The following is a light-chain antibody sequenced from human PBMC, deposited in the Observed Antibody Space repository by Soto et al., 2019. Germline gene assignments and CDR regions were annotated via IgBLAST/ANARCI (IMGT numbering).Light chain of an antibody. CDR1: QSVSSN. V-gene: IGKV3-15*01. CDR2: GAS. J-gene: IGKJ1*01. CDR3: QQYNNWLRG. Sequence: EIVMTQSPATLSVSPGERATLSCRASQSVSSNLAWYQQKPGQAPRLLIHGASTRATGIPARFSGSGSGTEFTLTISSLQSEDFAVYYCQQYNNWLRGFGQGTKVEIK.